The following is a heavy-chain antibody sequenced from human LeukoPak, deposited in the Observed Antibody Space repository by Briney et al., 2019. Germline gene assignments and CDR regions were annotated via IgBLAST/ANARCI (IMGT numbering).Heavy chain of an antibody. Sequence: ASVKVSCKASGYTFTRNYMHWVRQAPGQGLEWMGIINPSGGSTSYAQKFQGRVTMTRDMSTSTVYMELSSLRSEDTAVYYCARDPHGYIYGYWSGIFDYWGQGTLVTVSS. CDR3: ARDPHGYIYGYWSGIFDY. J-gene: IGHJ4*02. D-gene: IGHD5-18*01. CDR1: GYTFTRNY. CDR2: INPSGGST. V-gene: IGHV1-46*01.